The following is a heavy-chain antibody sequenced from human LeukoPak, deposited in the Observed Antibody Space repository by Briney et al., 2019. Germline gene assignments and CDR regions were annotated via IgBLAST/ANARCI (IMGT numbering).Heavy chain of an antibody. CDR3: ARAKDYYYYYYMDV. V-gene: IGHV4-4*07. CDR1: GGSISSYY. CDR2: IYTIGST. J-gene: IGHJ6*03. Sequence: KTSETLSLTCAVSGGSISSYYWSWIRQPAGKGLEWIGRIYTIGSTNYNPSLKSRVTMSVDTSKNQFSLKLSSVTAADTAVYYCARAKDYYYYYYMDVWGKGTTVTVSS.